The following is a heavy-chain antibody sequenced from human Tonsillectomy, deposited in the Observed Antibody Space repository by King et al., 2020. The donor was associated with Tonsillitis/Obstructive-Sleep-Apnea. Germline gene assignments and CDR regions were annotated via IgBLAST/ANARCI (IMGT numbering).Heavy chain of an antibody. CDR2: IYPGDSDT. CDR1: GYSFTNYW. Sequence: QLVQSGAEVKKPRESLKISCKGSGYSFTNYWIGWVRQMPGKGLEWMGIIYPGDSDTRYSPSFQGQVTISADKSISTAYLQWSSLKASDTAMYYCARSGEPPRYDYSNRKLFDYWGRGPLVTVSS. D-gene: IGHD4-11*01. J-gene: IGHJ4*02. V-gene: IGHV5-51*03. CDR3: ARSGEPPRYDYSNRKLFDY.